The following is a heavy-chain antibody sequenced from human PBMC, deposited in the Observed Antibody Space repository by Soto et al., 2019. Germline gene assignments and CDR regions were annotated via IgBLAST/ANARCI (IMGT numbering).Heavy chain of an antibody. CDR2: IFSNDEK. CDR1: GFSLRNSRMG. CDR3: ARIPYDNTGYYSPS. Sequence: SGPTLVNPTEALTLTCTVSGFSLRNSRMGVSWIRQPPGKALEWLAHIFSNDEKSYSTSLKNRPTISKDTSKSQVVLTMTNMDPVDTATYYCARIPYDNTGYYSPSWGQGALVTVSS. J-gene: IGHJ5*02. D-gene: IGHD3-22*01. V-gene: IGHV2-26*01.